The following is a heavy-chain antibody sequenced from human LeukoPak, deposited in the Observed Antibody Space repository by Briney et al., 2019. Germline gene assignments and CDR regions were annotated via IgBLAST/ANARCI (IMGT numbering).Heavy chain of an antibody. Sequence: PSETLSLTCTVSGGSISSSSYYWGWIRQPPGKGLEWIGSIYYSGSTYYNPSPKSRVTISVDTSKNQFSLKLSSVTAADTAVYYCARDGVVAINWFDPWGQGTLVTVSS. CDR2: IYYSGST. CDR1: GGSISSSSYY. V-gene: IGHV4-39*07. J-gene: IGHJ5*02. CDR3: ARDGVVAINWFDP. D-gene: IGHD3-22*01.